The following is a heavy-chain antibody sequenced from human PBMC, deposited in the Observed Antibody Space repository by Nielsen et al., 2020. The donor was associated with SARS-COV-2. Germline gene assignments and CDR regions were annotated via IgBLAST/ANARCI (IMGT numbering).Heavy chain of an antibody. CDR3: ARAPKVKMVVVAATPYYYYYGMDV. CDR2: INHSGST. D-gene: IGHD2-15*01. Sequence: WIRQPPGKGLEWTGEINHSGSTNYNPSLKSRVTISVDTSKNQFSLKLSSVTAADTAVYYCARAPKVKMVVVAATPYYYYYGMDVWGQGTTVTVSS. V-gene: IGHV4-34*01. J-gene: IGHJ6*02.